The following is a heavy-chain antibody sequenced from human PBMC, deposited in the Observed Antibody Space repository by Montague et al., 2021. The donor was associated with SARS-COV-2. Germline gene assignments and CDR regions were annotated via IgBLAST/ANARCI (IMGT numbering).Heavy chain of an antibody. CDR2: ISSSSSYI. CDR1: GFTFSSYS. Sequence: SLRLSCAASGFTFSSYSMNWVRQAPGKGLEWVSSISSSSSYIYYADSVKGRFTISRDNAKNSLYLQMSSLRAEDTAVYYCARSYDILTGYQSQALDYWGQGTLVTVSS. D-gene: IGHD3-9*01. V-gene: IGHV3-21*01. J-gene: IGHJ4*02. CDR3: ARSYDILTGYQSQALDY.